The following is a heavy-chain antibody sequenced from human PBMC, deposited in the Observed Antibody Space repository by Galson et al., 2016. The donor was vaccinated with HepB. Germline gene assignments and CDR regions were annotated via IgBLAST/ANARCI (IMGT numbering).Heavy chain of an antibody. CDR3: ARDQPVTPLGY. D-gene: IGHD4-17*01. V-gene: IGHV3-66*01. CDR2: IYSGGQT. CDR1: GFTFNTYA. Sequence: SLRLSCAASGFTFNTYAMTWVRQAPGKGPEWVSIIYSGGQTSYADSVKGRFTISRDNSKNTVYLQMNSLTAEDTAIYYCARDQPVTPLGYWGQGTLVSVSS. J-gene: IGHJ4*02.